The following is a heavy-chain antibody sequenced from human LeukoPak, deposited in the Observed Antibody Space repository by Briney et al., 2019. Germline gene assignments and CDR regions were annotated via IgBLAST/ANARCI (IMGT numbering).Heavy chain of an antibody. CDR2: INGRGDDT. D-gene: IGHD3-10*01. CDR3: AKPASISLIRGYGMGV. Sequence: PGGSLRLSCAASGFTFSSYAMGWVRQAPGKGLEWVSSINGRGDDTYYADSVKGRFTISRDNSKNTLYLQMNSLRAEDTAVYYCAKPASISLIRGYGMGVWGQGTTVTVSS. V-gene: IGHV3-23*01. CDR1: GFTFSSYA. J-gene: IGHJ6*02.